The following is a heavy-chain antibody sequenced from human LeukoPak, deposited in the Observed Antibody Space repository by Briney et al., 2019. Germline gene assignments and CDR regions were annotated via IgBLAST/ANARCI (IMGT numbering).Heavy chain of an antibody. J-gene: IGHJ3*02. V-gene: IGHV3-15*01. D-gene: IGHD3-22*01. Sequence: PGGSLRLSCAASGFTFSNAWMSWVRQAPGKGLEWVGRIKSKTDGGTTDYAAPVKGGFTISRDDSKNTLYLQMNSLKTEDTAVYYCTTGSHRTTLTPYYYDSSGYYHNDAFDIWGQGTMVTVSS. CDR3: TTGSHRTTLTPYYYDSSGYYHNDAFDI. CDR1: GFTFSNAW. CDR2: IKSKTDGGTT.